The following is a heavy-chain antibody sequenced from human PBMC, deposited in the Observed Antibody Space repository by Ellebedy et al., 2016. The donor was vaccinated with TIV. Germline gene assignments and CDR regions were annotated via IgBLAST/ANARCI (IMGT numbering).Heavy chain of an antibody. D-gene: IGHD3-10*01. J-gene: IGHJ4*02. CDR3: ARQGDYGSGTNYVGEDY. CDR1: GGSISSSSYY. Sequence: SETLSLXXTVSGGSISSSSYYWVWIRQPPGTRLEWIASISYSGSTYYNPSLKSRVTVSVDTSNHQFSLKLSSVTAADTAVYYCARQGDYGSGTNYVGEDYWGQGTLVTVSS. V-gene: IGHV4-39*01. CDR2: ISYSGST.